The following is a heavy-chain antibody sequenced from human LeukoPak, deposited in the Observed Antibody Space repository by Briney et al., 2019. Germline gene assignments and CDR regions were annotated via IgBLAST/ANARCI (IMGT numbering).Heavy chain of an antibody. CDR3: AGGDGFLVDS. CDR2: IKQDASEK. V-gene: IGHV3-7*04. D-gene: IGHD2/OR15-2a*01. J-gene: IGHJ4*02. CDR1: GLPLSRYW. Sequence: PGGSQRLSCVASGLPLSRYWMTWFRQAPGKGLEWVANIKQDASEKYSVDSVKGRFTISRDNAKNTLYLQMNSLKAEDTAVYYFAGGDGFLVDSWGQGTLVTVSS.